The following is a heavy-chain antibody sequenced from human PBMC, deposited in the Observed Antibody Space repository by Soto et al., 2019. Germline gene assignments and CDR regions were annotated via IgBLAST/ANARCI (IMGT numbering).Heavy chain of an antibody. V-gene: IGHV1-69*01. Sequence: QVQLVQSGAEVKKPGSSVKVSCKASGGTFSNYGISWVRQAPGQGPEWLGGIIPLFGTANYAQRFQGRVTITADESTSTAYMEPSSLRSEDTAVYYCARPRSYYYDSSAERAFDIWGQGTMVTVSS. J-gene: IGHJ3*02. D-gene: IGHD3-22*01. CDR3: ARPRSYYYDSSAERAFDI. CDR1: GGTFSNYG. CDR2: IIPLFGTA.